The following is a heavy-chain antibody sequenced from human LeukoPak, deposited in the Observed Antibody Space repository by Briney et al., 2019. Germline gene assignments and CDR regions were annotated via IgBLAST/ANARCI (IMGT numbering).Heavy chain of an antibody. Sequence: GGSLRLSCAASGFTFSSYAMSWVRQAPGKGLEWVSAISGSGGSTYYADSVKGRFTISRDNSKNTLYLQMNSLRAEDTAVYYCAKDYYYDSSGYYSRAEYFQHWGRGTLVTVSS. CDR1: GFTFSSYA. CDR2: ISGSGGST. CDR3: AKDYYYDSSGYYSRAEYFQH. J-gene: IGHJ1*01. D-gene: IGHD3-22*01. V-gene: IGHV3-23*01.